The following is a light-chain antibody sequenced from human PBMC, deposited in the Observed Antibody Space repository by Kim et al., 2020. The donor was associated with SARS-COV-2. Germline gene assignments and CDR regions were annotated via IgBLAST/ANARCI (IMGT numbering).Light chain of an antibody. V-gene: IGLV1-44*01. CDR2: NNT. Sequence: QPVLTQPPSASGTPGQKFTISCSGSSSNIASFTVSWYQQFPGAAPKVLIYNNTQRPSGVPDRFSGSKSGTSASLAISGLRSEDDADYFCATWDDNLSGWVFGGGTQLTVL. CDR1: SSNIASFT. J-gene: IGLJ3*02. CDR3: ATWDDNLSGWV.